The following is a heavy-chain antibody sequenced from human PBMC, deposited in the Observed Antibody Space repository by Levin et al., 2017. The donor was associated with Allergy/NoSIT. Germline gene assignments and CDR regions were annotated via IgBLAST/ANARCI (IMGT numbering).Heavy chain of an antibody. J-gene: IGHJ4*02. CDR1: GFTVSSNY. D-gene: IGHD3-22*01. V-gene: IGHV3-53*01. CDR2: IYSGGST. CDR3: ARDGGYYYDSSGYYSPSSFDY. Sequence: GGSLRLSCAASGFTVSSNYMSWVRQAPGKGLEWVSVIYSGGSTYYADSVKGRFTISRDNSKNTLYLQMNSLRAEDTAVYYCARDGGYYYDSSGYYSPSSFDYWGQGTLVTVSS.